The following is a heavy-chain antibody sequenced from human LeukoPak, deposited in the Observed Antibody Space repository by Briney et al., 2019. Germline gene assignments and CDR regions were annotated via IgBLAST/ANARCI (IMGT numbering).Heavy chain of an antibody. CDR2: ISAYNGNT. J-gene: IGHJ4*02. V-gene: IGHV1-18*01. CDR1: GYTFTSYG. D-gene: IGHD6-13*01. Sequence: ASVKVSCKASGYTFTSYGISWVRQAPGQGLEWMGWISAYNGNTNYAQKLQGRVTMTTDTSTGTAYMELRSLRSDDTAVYYCAREEESSSWYAGGDYWGQGTLVTVSS. CDR3: AREEESSSWYAGGDY.